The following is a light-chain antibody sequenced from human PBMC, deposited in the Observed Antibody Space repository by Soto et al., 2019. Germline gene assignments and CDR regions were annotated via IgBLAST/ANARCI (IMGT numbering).Light chain of an antibody. CDR3: SSYTSSSTYV. CDR2: EVS. V-gene: IGLV2-14*01. Sequence: QSALTQPASVSGSPGQSIAISCTRTSSDVGGYNYVSWYQQHPGKAPKLMISEVSNRPSGVSNRFSGSKSGNTASLTISGLQAEDEADYYCSSYTSSSTYVFGTGTKVTVL. J-gene: IGLJ1*01. CDR1: SSDVGGYNY.